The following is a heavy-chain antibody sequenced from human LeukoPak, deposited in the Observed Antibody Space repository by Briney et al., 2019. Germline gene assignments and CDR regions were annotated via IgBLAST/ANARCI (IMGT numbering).Heavy chain of an antibody. Sequence: PGGSLRLSCAASGFTFSSYAMHWVRQAPGKGLEWVAVISYDGSNKYYADSVKGRFTISRDNSKNTLYLQMNSLRAEDTAVYYCAREWFGELLHPDPYYYYGMDVWGQGTTVTVS. D-gene: IGHD3-10*01. CDR3: AREWFGELLHPDPYYYYGMDV. CDR2: ISYDGSNK. V-gene: IGHV3-30-3*01. J-gene: IGHJ6*02. CDR1: GFTFSSYA.